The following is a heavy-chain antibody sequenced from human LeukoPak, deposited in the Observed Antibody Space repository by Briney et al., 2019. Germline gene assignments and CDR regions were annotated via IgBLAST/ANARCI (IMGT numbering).Heavy chain of an antibody. V-gene: IGHV3-9*01. J-gene: IGHJ4*02. Sequence: PGRSLRLSCAASGFTFDDYAMHWVRQAPGKGLEWVSGISWNSGSIGYADSVKGRFTIPGDNAKNSLYLQMNSLRAEDTALYYCAKESVGATSLDYWGQGTLVTVSS. CDR3: AKESVGATSLDY. D-gene: IGHD1-26*01. CDR2: ISWNSGSI. CDR1: GFTFDDYA.